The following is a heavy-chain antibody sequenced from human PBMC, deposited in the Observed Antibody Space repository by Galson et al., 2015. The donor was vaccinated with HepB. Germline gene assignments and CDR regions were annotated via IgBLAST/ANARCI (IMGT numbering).Heavy chain of an antibody. CDR3: ANEVYDAFDI. CDR2: NSYAGSNK. Sequence: ALRLSCAASGVTFGRDGLHWVRQAPGQGLEWVAVNSYAGSNKYDADSVRGRVTVSSDNSKNTMYLQVNSLGAEDAAVHYCANEVYDAFDIWSQVTIVTVSS. V-gene: IGHV3-30*18. J-gene: IGHJ3*02. CDR1: GVTFGRDG.